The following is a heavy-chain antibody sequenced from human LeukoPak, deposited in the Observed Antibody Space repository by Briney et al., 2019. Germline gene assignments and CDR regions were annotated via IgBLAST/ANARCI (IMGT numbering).Heavy chain of an antibody. CDR3: AREGPYYDSSGAYYFDY. CDR2: ISAYNGNT. Sequence: ASVKVSCKASGYTFTSYGISWVRQAPGQVLEWMGWISAYNGNTNYAQKLQGRVTMTTDTSTSTAYMELRSLRSDDTAVYYCAREGPYYDSSGAYYFDYWGQGTLVTVSS. D-gene: IGHD3-22*01. CDR1: GYTFTSYG. J-gene: IGHJ4*02. V-gene: IGHV1-18*01.